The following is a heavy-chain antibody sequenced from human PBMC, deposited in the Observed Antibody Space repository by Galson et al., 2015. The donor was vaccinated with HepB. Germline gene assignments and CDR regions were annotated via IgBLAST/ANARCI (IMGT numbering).Heavy chain of an antibody. V-gene: IGHV1-69*04. Sequence: SVKVSCKASGGTFSSYAISWVRQAPGQGLEWMGRIIPILGIANYAQKFQGRVTITADKSTSTACMVLSSLRSEDTAVYYCARGRGYSSSWYRGWFDPWGQGTLVTVSS. D-gene: IGHD6-13*01. J-gene: IGHJ5*02. CDR3: ARGRGYSSSWYRGWFDP. CDR1: GGTFSSYA. CDR2: IIPILGIA.